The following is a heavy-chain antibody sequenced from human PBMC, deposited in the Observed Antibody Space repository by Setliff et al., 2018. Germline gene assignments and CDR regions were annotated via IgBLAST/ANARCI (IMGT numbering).Heavy chain of an antibody. CDR3: AGPFDVGPYPRPIDGLDL. CDR2: INPNSGGR. Sequence: GASVKVSCKASGYIFSDYYIHWVRQAPGQGLEWMGWINPNSGGREYAEAFQGRVTLTGDTSIRTAFMELSGLTSDDTAVYYCAGPFDVGPYPRPIDGLDLWGLGTRVTVSS. J-gene: IGHJ3*01. V-gene: IGHV1-2*02. D-gene: IGHD3-9*01. CDR1: GYIFSDYY.